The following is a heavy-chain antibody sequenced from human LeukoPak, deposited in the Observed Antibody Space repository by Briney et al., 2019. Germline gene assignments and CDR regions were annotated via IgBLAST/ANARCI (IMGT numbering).Heavy chain of an antibody. CDR3: ARGSTEYYYYMDV. CDR1: GYTFTSYY. D-gene: IGHD5/OR15-5a*01. CDR2: INPSGGST. V-gene: IGHV1-46*01. J-gene: IGHJ6*03. Sequence: ASVKVSCKASGYTFTSYYMHWVRQAPGQGLEWMGIINPSGGSTSYAQKLQGRVTMTRDMSTSTVYMELSSLRSEDTAVYYCARGSTEYYYYMDVWGKGTTVTVSS.